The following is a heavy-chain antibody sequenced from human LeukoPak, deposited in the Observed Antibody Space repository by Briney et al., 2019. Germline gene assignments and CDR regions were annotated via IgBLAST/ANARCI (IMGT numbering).Heavy chain of an antibody. Sequence: PSETLSLTCTVSGGSISTYYWSWIRQPPGKGLEWIGYIYYTGSTSYNPSLKSRVTISVDTSKNQFSLKLNSVTAADTAVYYCARAFWEFDYDYWGQGTLVTVSS. J-gene: IGHJ4*02. CDR3: ARAFWEFDYDY. D-gene: IGHD3-3*01. V-gene: IGHV4-59*01. CDR2: IYYTGST. CDR1: GGSISTYY.